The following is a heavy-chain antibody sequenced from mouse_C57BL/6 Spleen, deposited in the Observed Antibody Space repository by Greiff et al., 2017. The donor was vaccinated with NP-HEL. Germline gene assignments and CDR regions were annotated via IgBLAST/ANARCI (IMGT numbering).Heavy chain of an antibody. CDR1: GYAFTNYL. CDR2: INPGSGGT. V-gene: IGHV1-54*01. D-gene: IGHD2-4*01. J-gene: IGHJ4*01. Sequence: QVQLQQSGAELVRPGTSVKVSCKASGYAFTNYLIEWVKQRPGQGLEWIGVINPGSGGTNYNEKFKGKATLTADKSSSTAYMQLSSLTSEDSAVYCCARRGGSIYYDYDGYAMDYWGQGTSVTVSS. CDR3: ARRGGSIYYDYDGYAMDY.